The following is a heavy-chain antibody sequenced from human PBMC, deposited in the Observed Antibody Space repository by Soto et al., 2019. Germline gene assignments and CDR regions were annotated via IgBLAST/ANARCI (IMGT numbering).Heavy chain of an antibody. CDR3: VSWVSAHFDY. CDR2: ISSNGANT. CDR1: GFTFDSPYSHG. Sequence: GGSLRLSCAASGFTFDSPYSHGMSWVRQSPGKGPEWVSTISSNGANTHYAESVKGRFTISKDASRNTVHLHMNSLRAEDTATYFCVSWVSAHFDYWGHGTPVTVSS. D-gene: IGHD2-8*01. V-gene: IGHV3-23*01. J-gene: IGHJ4*01.